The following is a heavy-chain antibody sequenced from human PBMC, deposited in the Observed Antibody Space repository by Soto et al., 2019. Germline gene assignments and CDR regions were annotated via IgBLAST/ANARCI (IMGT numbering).Heavy chain of an antibody. V-gene: IGHV4-4*07. Sequence: QVQLQESGPGLVKPSETLSLTCTVSGDSISHFYWSWIRQPTGKGLESLGLISARGRTNYNPSLQSRVAMSLDTSKNQFSLRLTSLSAADTAVYFCARGMGRYFDLWGRGTLVTVFS. CDR3: ARGMGRYFDL. CDR2: ISARGRT. J-gene: IGHJ2*01. D-gene: IGHD2-8*01. CDR1: GDSISHFY.